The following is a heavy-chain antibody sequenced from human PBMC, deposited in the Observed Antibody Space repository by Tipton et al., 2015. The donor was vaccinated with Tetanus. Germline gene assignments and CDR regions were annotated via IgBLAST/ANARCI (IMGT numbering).Heavy chain of an antibody. CDR3: ARDQIVEQATRDHDYGVDV. Sequence: SLRLSCAASGFSLGDYGMHWVRQAPGKGLEWVSSISSGSTYIYYADSVKGRFTISRDNAKNSLYLLMDSLRAEDTAVYYCARDQIVEQATRDHDYGVDVWGQGTTVTVSS. CDR1: GFSLGDYG. D-gene: IGHD3-22*01. CDR2: ISSGSTYI. V-gene: IGHV3-21*01. J-gene: IGHJ6*02.